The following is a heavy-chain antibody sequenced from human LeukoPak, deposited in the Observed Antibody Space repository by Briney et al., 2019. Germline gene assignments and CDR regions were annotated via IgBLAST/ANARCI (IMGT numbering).Heavy chain of an antibody. V-gene: IGHV4-59*01. CDR2: IYYSGSI. J-gene: IGHJ4*02. D-gene: IGHD3-22*01. Sequence: SETLSLTCTVSVASISSYYGSWIRQPPGKGLEWIGDIYYSGSIKYNPSLKSRVTMSVDTSKNQFSLKLSSVTAADTAIYYCARENPSGYYNRPIDYWGQGTLVTVSS. CDR3: ARENPSGYYNRPIDY. CDR1: VASISSYY.